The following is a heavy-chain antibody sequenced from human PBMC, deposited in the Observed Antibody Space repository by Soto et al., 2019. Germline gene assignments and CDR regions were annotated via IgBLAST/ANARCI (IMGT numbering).Heavy chain of an antibody. CDR3: STDVIREMSTTGYFDS. J-gene: IGHJ4*02. CDR2: IIPLFGTP. Sequence: QVHLVQSGAEVKKPGSSVKVSCKASGGTFNDFAFSWVRQAPGQGLEWVGGIIPLFGTPSYSQKFQGRVTITADESTTTVYMEMSSLTLEDSAIYCCSTDVIREMSTTGYFDSWGLGSLVSVSS. CDR1: GGTFNDFA. D-gene: IGHD1-1*01. V-gene: IGHV1-69*01.